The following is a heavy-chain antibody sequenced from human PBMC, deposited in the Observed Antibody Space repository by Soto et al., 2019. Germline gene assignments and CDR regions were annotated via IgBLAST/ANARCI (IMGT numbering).Heavy chain of an antibody. D-gene: IGHD5-12*01. J-gene: IGHJ4*02. CDR1: GFTFSRHW. Sequence: GGSLRLSCEASGFTFSRHWMHWVRQVPGKGLAWVSRIDNYGIGTGYADSVKGRFTISRDNAKNTLYLQMDGLRVDDTGVYYCARIGGFDVFDYCGQRALVTVSS. V-gene: IGHV3-74*01. CDR3: ARIGGFDVFDY. CDR2: IDNYGIGT.